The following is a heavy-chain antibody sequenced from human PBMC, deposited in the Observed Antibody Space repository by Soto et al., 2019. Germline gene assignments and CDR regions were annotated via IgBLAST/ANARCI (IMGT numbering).Heavy chain of an antibody. CDR2: ISSSSSTI. V-gene: IGHV3-48*01. CDR3: ARDEGSSSWLDF. J-gene: IGHJ4*02. D-gene: IGHD6-13*01. Sequence: GGSLRLSCAASGFTFSIYSMNWFRQAPGKGLEWVSYISSSSSTIHYADSVKGRFTISRDNAKNSLYLQMNSLRAEDTAVYYCARDEGSSSWLDFWGQGTLVTVSS. CDR1: GFTFSIYS.